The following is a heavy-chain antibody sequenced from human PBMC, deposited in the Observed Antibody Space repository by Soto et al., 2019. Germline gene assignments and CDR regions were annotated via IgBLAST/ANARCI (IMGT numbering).Heavy chain of an antibody. V-gene: IGHV3-53*02. J-gene: IGHJ3*02. CDR1: GLTVSSNY. D-gene: IGHD2-2*01. CDR3: ASSSLGYCSSTSCYGAFDI. Sequence: EVQLVETGGGLIQPGGSLRLSCAASGLTVSSNYMNWVRQAPGKGLEWVSAIYSGGNTYYAESVKGRFTISRDNSKNTLYLQMNSLRAEDTAVYYCASSSLGYCSSTSCYGAFDIWGQGTMVTVSS. CDR2: IYSGGNT.